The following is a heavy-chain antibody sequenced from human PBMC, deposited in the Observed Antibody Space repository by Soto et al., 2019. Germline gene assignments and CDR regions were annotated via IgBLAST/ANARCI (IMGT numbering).Heavy chain of an antibody. V-gene: IGHV1-18*01. Sequence: QVQLVQSGAEVKKPGASVKVSCKASGYSFTRYGISWVRQAPGQGLEWVGWISGYNANTNYPENLQGRVTMTTDTSTSTAYMEVRSLISDDTAVYYCARMGDVPYYFSGLDVWGQGTTVTVSS. J-gene: IGHJ6*02. CDR1: GYSFTRYG. CDR2: ISGYNANT. CDR3: ARMGDVPYYFSGLDV. D-gene: IGHD3-16*01.